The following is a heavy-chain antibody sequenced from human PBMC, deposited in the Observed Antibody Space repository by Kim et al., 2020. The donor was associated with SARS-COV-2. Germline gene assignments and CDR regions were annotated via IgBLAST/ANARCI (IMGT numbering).Heavy chain of an antibody. V-gene: IGHV4-39*01. CDR1: GGSISSSSYY. CDR3: ARHCYDFWSGYQN. J-gene: IGHJ4*02. D-gene: IGHD3-3*01. CDR2: IYYSGST. Sequence: SETLSLTCTVSGGSISSSSYYWGWIRQPPGKGLEWIGSIYYSGSTYYNPSLKSRVTISGDTSKNQFSLKLSSVTAADTAVYYCARHCYDFWSGYQNWGQGTLVTVSS.